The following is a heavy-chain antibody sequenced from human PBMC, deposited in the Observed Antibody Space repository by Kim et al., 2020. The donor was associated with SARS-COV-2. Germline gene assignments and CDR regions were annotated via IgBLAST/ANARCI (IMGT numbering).Heavy chain of an antibody. CDR3: ARSTKDIVVVVAAPGGFDY. CDR1: GFTFSSYW. D-gene: IGHD2-15*01. CDR2: IKQDGSEK. Sequence: GGSLRLSCAASGFTFSSYWMSWVRQAPGKGLEWVANIKQDGSEKYYVDSVKGRFTISRDNAKNSLYLQMNSLRAEDTAVYYCARSTKDIVVVVAAPGGFDYWGQGTLVTVSS. J-gene: IGHJ4*02. V-gene: IGHV3-7*01.